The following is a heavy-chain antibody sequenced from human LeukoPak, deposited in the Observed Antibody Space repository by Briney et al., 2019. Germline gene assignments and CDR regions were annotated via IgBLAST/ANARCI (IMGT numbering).Heavy chain of an antibody. J-gene: IGHJ4*02. CDR2: INPNSGGT. D-gene: IGHD3-3*01. CDR3: ARSRGTTYYDFWSGHSSDYFDY. Sequence: ASVKVSCKASGYTFTSYGISWVRQAPGQGLEWMGWINPNSGGTNYAQKFQGWVTMTRDTSISTAYMELSRLRSDNTAVYYCARSRGTTYYDFWSGHSSDYFDYWGQGTLVTVSS. CDR1: GYTFTSYG. V-gene: IGHV1-2*04.